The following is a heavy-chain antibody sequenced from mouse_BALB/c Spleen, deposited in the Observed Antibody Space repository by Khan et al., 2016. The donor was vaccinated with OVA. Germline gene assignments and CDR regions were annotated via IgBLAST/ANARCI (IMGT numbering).Heavy chain of an antibody. CDR3: VRPSYDPRNFDV. Sequence: MQLQQSGAELVKPGASVKLSCTASGFNIKDTYIHWVKRRPEQGLEWIGRITPANGNTEYDPKFQGKATMRADTSSNTAYLQLSSLTSGDTAVYCIVRPSYDPRNFDVGGAGTTVTVSS. CDR1: GFNIKDTY. V-gene: IGHV14-3*02. D-gene: IGHD2-3*01. CDR2: ITPANGNT. J-gene: IGHJ1*01.